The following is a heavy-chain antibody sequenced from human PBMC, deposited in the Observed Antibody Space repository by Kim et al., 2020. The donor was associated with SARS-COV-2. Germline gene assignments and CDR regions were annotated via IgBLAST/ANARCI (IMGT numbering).Heavy chain of an antibody. D-gene: IGHD6-13*01. CDR3: TRHRDSSSWYAGLWFDP. Sequence: GALRLSCAASGFTFSGSAMHWVRQASGKGLEWVGRIRSKANSYATAYAASVKGRFTISRDDSKNTAYLQMNSLKTEDTAVYYCTRHRDSSSWYAGLWFDPWGQGTLVTVSS. V-gene: IGHV3-73*01. J-gene: IGHJ5*02. CDR1: GFTFSGSA. CDR2: IRSKANSYAT.